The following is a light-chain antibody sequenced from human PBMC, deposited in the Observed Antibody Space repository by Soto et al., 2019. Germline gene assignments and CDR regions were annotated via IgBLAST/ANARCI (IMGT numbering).Light chain of an antibody. V-gene: IGKV3-11*01. J-gene: IGKJ2*01. CDR3: QQRGNLYT. Sequence: EIVLTQSPATLSLSLGERATLSCRASQSVGDYLAWYQQQPGQPPRLLISDASNRAAGIPARFSGSGSRTDFTLTISSLEPEDFAVYYCQQRGNLYTFGQGTKLEIK. CDR2: DAS. CDR1: QSVGDY.